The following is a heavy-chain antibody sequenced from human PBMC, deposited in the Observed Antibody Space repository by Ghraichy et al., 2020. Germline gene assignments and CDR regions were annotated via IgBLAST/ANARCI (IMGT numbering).Heavy chain of an antibody. CDR3: ARGAYGDYDY. CDR1: GFTFSSFA. D-gene: IGHD4-17*01. V-gene: IGHV3-23*01. CDR2: ISGSGVST. J-gene: IGHJ4*02. Sequence: GESLNISCAASGFTFSSFAMSWVRQAPGKGLEWVSAISGSGVSTYYADSVKGRFTISRDNSKNTLYLQMNSLRAEDTAVYYCARGAYGDYDYWGQGTLVTVSS.